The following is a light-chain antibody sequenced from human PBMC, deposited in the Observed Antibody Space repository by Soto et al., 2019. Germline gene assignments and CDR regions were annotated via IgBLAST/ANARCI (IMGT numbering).Light chain of an antibody. CDR2: DVS. CDR3: SSFTSSTPRV. CDR1: SSDIGGYDY. J-gene: IGLJ1*01. V-gene: IGLV2-14*03. Sequence: QSALTQPASVSGSPGQSITISCTGSSSDIGGYDYVSWYQQYPGKAPKLMIYDVSNRPSGVSNRFSGSKSGNTASLTISGLQADDEADYYCSSFTSSTPRVFGTGTKLTVL.